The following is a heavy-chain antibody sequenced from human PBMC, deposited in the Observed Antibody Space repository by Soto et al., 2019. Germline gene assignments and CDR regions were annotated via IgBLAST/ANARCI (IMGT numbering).Heavy chain of an antibody. V-gene: IGHV1-58*01. Sequence: SVKVSCKASGFTFTSSAVQWVRQARGQRLEWIGWIVVGSGNTNYAQKFQERVTITRDMSTSTAYMELSSLRSEDTAVYYCAADPHADQQWLVLPGFYYYYGMDVWGQGTTVTVSS. CDR2: IVVGSGNT. D-gene: IGHD6-19*01. J-gene: IGHJ6*02. CDR1: GFTFTSSA. CDR3: AADPHADQQWLVLPGFYYYYGMDV.